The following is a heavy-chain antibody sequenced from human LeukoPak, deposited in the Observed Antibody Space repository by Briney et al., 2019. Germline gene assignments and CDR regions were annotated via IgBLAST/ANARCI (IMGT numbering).Heavy chain of an antibody. J-gene: IGHJ4*02. D-gene: IGHD1-26*01. V-gene: IGHV1-18*01. CDR1: GYTFTSYG. Sequence: ASVKVSCKASGYTFTSYGISWVRQAPGQGLEWMGWISAYNGNTNYAQKLQGRVTMTTDTSTSTAYMELRSLRSDDTAVYYCARHVRRWELLGGVVDYWGQGTLVTVSS. CDR3: ARHVRRWELLGGVVDY. CDR2: ISAYNGNT.